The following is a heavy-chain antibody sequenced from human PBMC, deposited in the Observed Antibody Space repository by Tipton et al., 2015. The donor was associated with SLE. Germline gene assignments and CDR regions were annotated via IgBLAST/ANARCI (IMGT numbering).Heavy chain of an antibody. CDR2: MNPNSGNT. V-gene: IGHV1-8*02. D-gene: IGHD3-10*02. CDR1: GYTFTSYG. CDR3: ARVLSSPDWFDP. Sequence: QLVQSGAEVKKPGASVKASCKASGYTFTSYGISWVRQATGQGLEWMGWMNPNSGNTGYAQKFQGRVTMTRNTSISTAYMELSSLRSEDTAVYYCARVLSSPDWFDPWGQGTLVTVSS. J-gene: IGHJ5*02.